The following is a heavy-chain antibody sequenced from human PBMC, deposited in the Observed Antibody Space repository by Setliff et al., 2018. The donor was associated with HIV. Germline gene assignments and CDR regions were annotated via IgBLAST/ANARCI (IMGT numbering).Heavy chain of an antibody. V-gene: IGHV1-2*02. D-gene: IGHD5-18*01. CDR3: ASGGDSPLVKGYYFLY. J-gene: IGHJ4*02. CDR2: INPSSGGS. Sequence: ASVKVSCKASGYSFTGYYMHWVRQAPGQGIEWLGWINPSSGGSVSAQKFQGRVSMTRDTSITTAYLELSDLRSDDTAVYYCASGGDSPLVKGYYFLYWGQGTLVTVSP. CDR1: GYSFTGYY.